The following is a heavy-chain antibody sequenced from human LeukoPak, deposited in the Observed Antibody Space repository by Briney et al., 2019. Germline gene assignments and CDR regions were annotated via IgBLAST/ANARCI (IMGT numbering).Heavy chain of an antibody. J-gene: IGHJ3*02. V-gene: IGHV3-21*01. CDR2: IDTSGSYI. CDR1: GFTVSTNY. CDR3: ARGRSITLLRGVAMSDGFDI. D-gene: IGHD3-10*01. Sequence: GGSLRLSCVASGFTVSTNYMSWVRQAPGKGLEWVSFIDTSGSYIYYGDSLKGRVTISRDNAKNSLYLQMNGLRAEDTAVYYCARGRSITLLRGVAMSDGFDIWGQGAMVTVSS.